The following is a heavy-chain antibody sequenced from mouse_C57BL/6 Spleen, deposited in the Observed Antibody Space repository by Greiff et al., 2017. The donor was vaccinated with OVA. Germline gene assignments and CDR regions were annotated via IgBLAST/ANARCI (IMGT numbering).Heavy chain of an antibody. D-gene: IGHD1-1*01. CDR3: ARQGYGSSYDY. CDR1: GFTFSSYG. J-gene: IGHJ2*01. Sequence: EVHLVESGGDLVKPGGSLKLSCAASGFTFSSYGMSWVRQTPDKRLEWVATISSGGSYTYYPDSVKGRFTISRDNAKNTLYLQMSSLKSEDTAMYYCARQGYGSSYDYWGQGTTLTVS. CDR2: ISSGGSYT. V-gene: IGHV5-6*01.